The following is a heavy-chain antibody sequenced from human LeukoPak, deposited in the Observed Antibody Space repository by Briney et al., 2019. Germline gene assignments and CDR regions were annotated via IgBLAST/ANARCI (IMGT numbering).Heavy chain of an antibody. D-gene: IGHD4-23*01. CDR3: AKISPADDGGTLNDY. CDR1: GFTFGDYA. J-gene: IGHJ4*02. V-gene: IGHV3-49*03. CDR2: IRSKAYGGTT. Sequence: GGSLRLSCTASGFTFGDYAMSWFRQAPGKGLEWVGFIRSKAYGGTTEYAASVKGRFTISRDDSKSIAYLQMNSLRAEDTAVYYCAKISPADDGGTLNDYWGQGTLVTVSS.